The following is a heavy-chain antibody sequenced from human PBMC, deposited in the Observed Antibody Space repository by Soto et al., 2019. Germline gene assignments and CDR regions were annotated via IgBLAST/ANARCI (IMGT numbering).Heavy chain of an antibody. D-gene: IGHD6-13*01. CDR2: ISAYNRNT. V-gene: IGHV1-18*01. J-gene: IGHJ4*02. CDR3: ASVIAAAADFDY. CDR1: GYTFTSYG. Sequence: QVQLVQSGAEVKKSGASVKVSCKASGYTFTSYGLSWVRQAPGQGLEWMGWISAYNRNTNYAQKLPGXAXTXTXXSTSTAYRELRSPRSDDTAVYYWASVIAAAADFDYWGQGTLVTVSS.